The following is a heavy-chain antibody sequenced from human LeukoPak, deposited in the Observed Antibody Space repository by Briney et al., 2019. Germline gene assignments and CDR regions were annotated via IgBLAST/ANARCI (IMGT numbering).Heavy chain of an antibody. CDR3: ARRSPYYDSSGYYLDY. CDR1: GLTFSSYA. Sequence: GGSLRLSCAASGLTFSSYAMIWVRQAPGKGLEWGSAISGSGGSTYYADSVKGRFTISRDNSKNTLYLQMNSLRAEDTAVYYCARRSPYYDSSGYYLDYWGQGTLVTVSS. V-gene: IGHV3-23*01. CDR2: ISGSGGST. D-gene: IGHD3-22*01. J-gene: IGHJ4*02.